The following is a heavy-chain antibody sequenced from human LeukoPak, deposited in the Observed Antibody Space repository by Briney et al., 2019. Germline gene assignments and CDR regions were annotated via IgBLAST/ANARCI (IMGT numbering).Heavy chain of an antibody. CDR3: ARAPGEIVGPPDKYYFDY. V-gene: IGHV1-18*01. CDR1: GYTFTTYG. Sequence: VASVKVSCKASGYTFTTYGVSWVRQAPGEGLEWMGCISAYNGNTNYAQKLQGRVTMTTDTSTSTAYMELRSLRSDDTAVYYCARAPGEIVGPPDKYYFDYWGQGTLVTVSP. D-gene: IGHD1-26*01. J-gene: IGHJ4*02. CDR2: ISAYNGNT.